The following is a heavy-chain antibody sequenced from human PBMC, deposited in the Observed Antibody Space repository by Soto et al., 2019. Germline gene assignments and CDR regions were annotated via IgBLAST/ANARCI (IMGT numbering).Heavy chain of an antibody. CDR2: ISSSGDST. CDR3: AKGRSYYYYYGVDF. V-gene: IGHV3-23*01. Sequence: RKDTRKGLEWVSGISSSGDSTYYADSVKGQFTISRDNSKSTLYLQMNSLRAEDTALYYCAKGRSYYYYYGVDFWGQGTTVIGFS. J-gene: IGHJ6*02.